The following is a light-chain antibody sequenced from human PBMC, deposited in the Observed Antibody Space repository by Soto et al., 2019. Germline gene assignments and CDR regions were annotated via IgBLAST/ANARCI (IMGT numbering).Light chain of an antibody. CDR2: DVS. J-gene: IGLJ2*01. Sequence: QSALTQPASVSGSPGQSITISCTGTSSGIGVYNYVSWYQQHPGKAPKLMIYDVSNRPSGVSNRFSGSKSGNTASLTISGLQAEDEADYSCSSYTTSSPLFGGGTKLTVL. V-gene: IGLV2-14*01. CDR1: SSGIGVYNY. CDR3: SSYTTSSPL.